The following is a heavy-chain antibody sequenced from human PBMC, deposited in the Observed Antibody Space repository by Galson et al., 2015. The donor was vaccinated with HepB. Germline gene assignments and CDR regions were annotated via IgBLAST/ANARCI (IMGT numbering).Heavy chain of an antibody. CDR1: GFTFNNYA. CDR2: ISYDGRNK. J-gene: IGHJ4*02. CDR3: ARDGSSYYNDTSGYYVGY. D-gene: IGHD3-22*01. V-gene: IGHV3-30*04. Sequence: SLRLSCAASGFTFNNYALHWVRQAPGKGLEWVALISYDGRNKYYAHSLQGRFTISRDNSKNTPYLQMNSLRSEDTAVFYCARDGSSYYNDTSGYYVGYWGQGTLVTVSS.